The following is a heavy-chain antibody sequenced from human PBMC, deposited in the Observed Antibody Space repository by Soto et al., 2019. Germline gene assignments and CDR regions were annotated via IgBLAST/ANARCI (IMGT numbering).Heavy chain of an antibody. Sequence: SVKVSCKASGGTFSSYAISWVRQAPGQGLEWMGGIIPIFGTANYAQKFQGRVTFSRDTSASTAYMEVSSLTSEGTAVYYCTRDKKGLADYWGEGNLVTDSP. CDR1: GGTFSSYA. V-gene: IGHV1-69*05. CDR2: IIPIFGTA. J-gene: IGHJ4*02. CDR3: TRDKKGLADY.